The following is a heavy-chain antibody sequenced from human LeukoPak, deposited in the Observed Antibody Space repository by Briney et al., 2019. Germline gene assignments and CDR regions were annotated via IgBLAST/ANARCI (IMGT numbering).Heavy chain of an antibody. CDR2: IYYSGST. J-gene: IGHJ4*02. CDR3: ARSGTKTNGFDY. Sequence: SETLSLTCTVSGGSISTYYWSWIRQPPGKGLEWFGYIYYSGSTNYSPSLQSRVTISVDTSRNQFSLRLSSVTAADTAMYYCARSGTKTNGFDYWGQGTLVTVSS. D-gene: IGHD2-8*01. V-gene: IGHV4-59*01. CDR1: GGSISTYY.